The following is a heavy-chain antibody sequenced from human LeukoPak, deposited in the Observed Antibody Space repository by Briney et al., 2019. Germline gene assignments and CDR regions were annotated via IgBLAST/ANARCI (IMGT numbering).Heavy chain of an antibody. J-gene: IGHJ6*04. CDR2: ITWNSGSI. CDR3: VRESDVWSGPGIGRPLDV. Sequence: GGSLRLSCAASGFTFDDYAMHWVRQAPGKGLEWVSGITWNSGSIGYADSVKGRFTISRDNAKNSLYLQMNSLRAEDTAVYHCVRESDVWSGPGIGRPLDVWGKGTTVTVSS. D-gene: IGHD3-3*01. CDR1: GFTFDDYA. V-gene: IGHV3-9*01.